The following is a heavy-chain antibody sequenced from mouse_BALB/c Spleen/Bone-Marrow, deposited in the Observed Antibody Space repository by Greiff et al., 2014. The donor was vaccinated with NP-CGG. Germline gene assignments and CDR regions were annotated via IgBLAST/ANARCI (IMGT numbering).Heavy chain of an antibody. D-gene: IGHD1-1*01. J-gene: IGHJ1*01. CDR3: TRSNYGYWFFDV. V-gene: IGHV1S81*02. CDR1: GYTFTSYY. CDR2: INPSNGGT. Sequence: GAELVKPGASVKLSCKASGYTFTSYYMYWVKQRPGQGLEWIGEINPSNGGTNFNEKFKSNATLTVDKSSNTAYVQLSSLTSEDSAVYHCTRSNYGYWFFDVWGAGTTVTVSS.